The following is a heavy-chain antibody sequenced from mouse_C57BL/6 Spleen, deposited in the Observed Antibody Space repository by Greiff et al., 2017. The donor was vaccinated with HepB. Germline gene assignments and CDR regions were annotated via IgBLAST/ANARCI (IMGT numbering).Heavy chain of an antibody. CDR1: GFTFSDYG. V-gene: IGHV5-15*01. Sequence: EVKLVESGGGLVQPGGSLKLSCAASGFTFSDYGMAWVRQAPRKGPEWVAFISNLAYSIYYADTVTGRFTISRENAKNTLYLEMSSLRSEDTAMYYCARLYWDGYFDYWGQGTTLTVSS. CDR3: ARLYWDGYFDY. CDR2: ISNLAYSI. D-gene: IGHD4-1*01. J-gene: IGHJ2*01.